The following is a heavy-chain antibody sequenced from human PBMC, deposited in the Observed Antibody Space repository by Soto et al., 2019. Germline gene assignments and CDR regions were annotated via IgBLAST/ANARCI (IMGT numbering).Heavy chain of an antibody. Sequence: GASVNVSCKVAGYTLTELSLHWVSPAPGKGLEGMGGFDPEDGETIYAQKFQGRVTMTEDTSTDTAYMELSSLRSGDTAAYYCATFRADGGSSPRYDAFDIWGQRTMVTDSS. CDR2: FDPEDGET. CDR1: GYTLTELS. CDR3: ATFRADGGSSPRYDAFDI. D-gene: IGHD6-6*01. V-gene: IGHV1-24*01. J-gene: IGHJ3*02.